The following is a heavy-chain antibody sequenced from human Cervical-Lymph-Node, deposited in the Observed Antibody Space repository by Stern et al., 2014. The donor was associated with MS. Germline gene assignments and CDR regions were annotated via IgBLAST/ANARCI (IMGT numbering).Heavy chain of an antibody. Sequence: VQLVQSGAEVKKPGASVKLSCKAYGYTFTTYAIHWVRQAPGQRLEWMGWINAGNGYTEYSQKLQGRVTITGDTSASTAYMELISLRSEDTAVYYCARDVGPFDYWGQGTLVTVSS. J-gene: IGHJ4*02. V-gene: IGHV1-3*01. CDR3: ARDVGPFDY. CDR1: GYTFTTYA. CDR2: INAGNGYT. D-gene: IGHD2-15*01.